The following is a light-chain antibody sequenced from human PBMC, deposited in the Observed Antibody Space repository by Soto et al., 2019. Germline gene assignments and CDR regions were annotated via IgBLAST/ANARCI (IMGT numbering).Light chain of an antibody. CDR3: QQYNNWPRT. Sequence: EIVLTQSPATLSLSPGERATLSCRASQSVSSNLAWYQQKLGQAPTLLIYGASTRATGISARISGSGSGTEFTLTISSLQSEDFAIYYCQQYNNWPRTFGQGTKVDIK. CDR2: GAS. J-gene: IGKJ1*01. V-gene: IGKV3-15*01. CDR1: QSVSSN.